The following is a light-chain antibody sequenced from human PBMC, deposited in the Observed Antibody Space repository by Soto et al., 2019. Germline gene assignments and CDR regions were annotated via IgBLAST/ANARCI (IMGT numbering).Light chain of an antibody. CDR2: DAS. Sequence: IVMTQHPATLSVYPGDRATLSCRASQSVSINLAWYQQKPGQVPRLLIYDASIRATGIPARFSGSWSGTDFTLTINGLEPEDSAVYYCQQRGNWPPTWTFGQGTKVDIK. CDR1: QSVSIN. V-gene: IGKV3-11*01. CDR3: QQRGNWPPTWT. J-gene: IGKJ1*01.